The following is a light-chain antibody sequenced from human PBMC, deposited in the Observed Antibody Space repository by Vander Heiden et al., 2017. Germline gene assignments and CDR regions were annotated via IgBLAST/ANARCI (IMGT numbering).Light chain of an antibody. Sequence: EVVMPQSPATLSVSPGERATLSCRAGKKVNNNLAWCQQKPRQAPRPLIYGASTRATSIPARCSSSGSGTEFTLTISSLQSEDFAVYYCQQYHNWPPLTFGGGTKVEIK. J-gene: IGKJ4*01. CDR3: QQYHNWPPLT. V-gene: IGKV3-15*01. CDR2: GAS. CDR1: KKVNNN.